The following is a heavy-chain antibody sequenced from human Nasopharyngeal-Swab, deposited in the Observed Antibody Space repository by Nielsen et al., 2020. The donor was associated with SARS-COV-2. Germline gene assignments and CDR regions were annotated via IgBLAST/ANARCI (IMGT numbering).Heavy chain of an antibody. CDR2: INSDGSST. J-gene: IGHJ5*02. Sequence: GESLKISCAASGFTSSSYWMHWVRQAPGKGLVWVSRINSDGSSTTYADSVKGRFTISRDNTKNTLYLQMNSLRAEDTAVYYCARGGSSAYTWFHPWGQGTLVTVSS. V-gene: IGHV3-74*01. CDR3: ARGGSSAYTWFHP. D-gene: IGHD6-6*01. CDR1: GFTSSSYW.